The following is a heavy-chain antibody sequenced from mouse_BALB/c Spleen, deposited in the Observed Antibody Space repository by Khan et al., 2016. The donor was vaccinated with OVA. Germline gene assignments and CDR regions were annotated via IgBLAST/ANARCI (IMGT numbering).Heavy chain of an antibody. D-gene: IGHD6-1*01. CDR1: GFSIKDTY. CDR3: ARIARK. CDR2: IDPPNGST. V-gene: IGHV14-3*02. Sequence: EVQLVESGAELVKSGATVKLSCTASGFSIKDTYMHWLKQWSEQGLEWIGRIDPPNGSTKYDPKFKGKATITADTSSNTAYLQFSSLTSEDTAAYYCARIARKWGQGTTLTVSS. J-gene: IGHJ2*01.